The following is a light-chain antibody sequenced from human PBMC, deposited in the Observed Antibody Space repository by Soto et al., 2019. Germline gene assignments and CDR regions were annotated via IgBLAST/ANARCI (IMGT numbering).Light chain of an antibody. CDR2: GAS. CDR3: QQYGSSPPYT. Sequence: EIVLTQSPGTLSLSPGGRATLSCRASHSVSSSYLAWYQQKPGQAPRLLIYGASSRATGIPDRFSGSGSGTDFTLTISRLEPEDFAVYYCQQYGSSPPYTFGQGTKLEIK. J-gene: IGKJ2*01. CDR1: HSVSSSY. V-gene: IGKV3-20*01.